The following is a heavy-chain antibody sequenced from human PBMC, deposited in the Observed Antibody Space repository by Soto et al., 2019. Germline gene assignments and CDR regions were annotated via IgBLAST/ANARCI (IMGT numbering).Heavy chain of an antibody. J-gene: IGHJ4*02. CDR3: AKRPASLVGFDY. CDR1: GFTFSNYD. V-gene: IGHV3-23*01. CDR2: ISGGGGRI. D-gene: IGHD2-2*01. Sequence: EVQRLESGGGLVQPGGSLRLSCAAYGFTFSNYDMSWVRQAPGNGLESVSTISGGGGRIYYVDSVKGRFTISRDYSKNTLDMQMSSLRAEDTAVYYCAKRPASLVGFDYWGQRTLVTVSS.